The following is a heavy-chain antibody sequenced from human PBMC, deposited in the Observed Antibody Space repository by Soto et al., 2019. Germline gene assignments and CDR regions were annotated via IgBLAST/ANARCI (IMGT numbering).Heavy chain of an antibody. V-gene: IGHV3-30*18. CDR3: ENEVRLDY. J-gene: IGHJ4*02. CDR2: ISYDGSKK. D-gene: IGHD1-1*01. CDR1: VFTFSSYG. Sequence: QVQLVESGGGVVQPGRSLRLSCAASVFTFSSYGIHWVRQAPGKGLEWVSVISYDGSKKYYADSVRGRFTISRDNSKNTLYLQMNSLRPEDTAVYYCENEVRLDYCGQGTLVTVSS.